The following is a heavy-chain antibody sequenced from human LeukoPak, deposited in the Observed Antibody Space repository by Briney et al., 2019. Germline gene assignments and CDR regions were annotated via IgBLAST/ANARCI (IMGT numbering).Heavy chain of an antibody. CDR1: GITLSGYW. CDR2: INFDGSDT. J-gene: IGHJ4*02. V-gene: IGHV3-74*01. D-gene: IGHD3-16*01. CDR3: TRSLMD. Sequence: GGSLRLSCAASGITLSGYWMHWVRQAPGKGLVWVSRINFDGSDTSYADFVKGRSTISRDNAKNTLFLQMNSLRAEDTAVYYCTRSLMDWGQGIRVTVSS.